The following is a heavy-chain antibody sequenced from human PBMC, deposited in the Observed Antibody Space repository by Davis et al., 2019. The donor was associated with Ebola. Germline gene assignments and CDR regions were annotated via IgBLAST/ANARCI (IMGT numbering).Heavy chain of an antibody. CDR3: AGRRLVTPFGY. CDR1: GGSFSGHY. D-gene: IGHD6-19*01. Sequence: SETLSLTCAVYGGSFSGHYWRWIRQPPGKGLEWIGEINHSGSTHYNPSLKSRVTLSVDTSKNQFSLKVNSVTAADTAMYYCAGRRLVTPFGYWGQGTLVTVSS. J-gene: IGHJ4*02. V-gene: IGHV4-34*01. CDR2: INHSGST.